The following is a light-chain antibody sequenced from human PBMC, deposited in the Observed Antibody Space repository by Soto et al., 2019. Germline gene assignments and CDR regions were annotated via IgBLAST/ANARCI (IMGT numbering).Light chain of an antibody. J-gene: IGKJ4*01. CDR3: QQYKNWPLT. V-gene: IGKV3-15*01. Sequence: EIVMTQSPDTLSVSPGERATLSCRASQSVSSILAWYQQKPGQAPRLLIYGASTRATGIPARFSGSGSGTEFTLTISSLQSEDFAVYYCQQYKNWPLTFGGGTKVEIK. CDR1: QSVSSI. CDR2: GAS.